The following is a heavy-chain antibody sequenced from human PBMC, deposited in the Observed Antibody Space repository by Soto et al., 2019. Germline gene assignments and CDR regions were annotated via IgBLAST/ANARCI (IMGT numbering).Heavy chain of an antibody. CDR1: GFTFSSYS. V-gene: IGHV3-21*01. J-gene: IGHJ6*02. CDR3: ARDWDRSTLSYYYYYGMDV. CDR2: ISSSSSYI. Sequence: GGSLRLSCAASGFTFSSYSMNWVRQAPGKGLEWVSSISSSSSYIYYADSVKGRFTISRDNAKNSLYLQMNSLRAEDTAVYYCARDWDRSTLSYYYYYGMDVWGQGTTVTVSS. D-gene: IGHD1-26*01.